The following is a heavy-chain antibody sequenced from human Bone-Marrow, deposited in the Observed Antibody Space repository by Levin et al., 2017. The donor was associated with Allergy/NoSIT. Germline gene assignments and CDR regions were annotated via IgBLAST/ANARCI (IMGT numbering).Heavy chain of an antibody. Sequence: GGSLRLSSAASGFTFSNYWMSWVRQAPGKGLEWVANIKEDGSDKYYVDSVKGRITISRDNAKNSLYLQMNSLRAEDTAVYYCARDAPGYGGYVYWGQGTLVTVSS. CDR3: ARDAPGYGGYVY. V-gene: IGHV3-7*01. D-gene: IGHD5-12*01. CDR2: IKEDGSDK. CDR1: GFTFSNYW. J-gene: IGHJ4*02.